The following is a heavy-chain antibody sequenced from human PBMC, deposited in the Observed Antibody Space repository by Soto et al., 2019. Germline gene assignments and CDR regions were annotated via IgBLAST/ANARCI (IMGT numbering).Heavy chain of an antibody. CDR2: ISGSGGST. J-gene: IGHJ4*02. D-gene: IGHD3-10*01. CDR1: GFTFSSYV. V-gene: IGHV3-23*01. Sequence: EVQLLESGGGLVQPGGSLRLSCAASGFTFSSYVMSWVRQAPGKGLEWVSAISGSGGSTYHADSVKGRFTISRDNSKNPLDLQMNSLRAEDTAVYYCAKDAGGDFDCWGQGTLVTVSS. CDR3: AKDAGGDFDC.